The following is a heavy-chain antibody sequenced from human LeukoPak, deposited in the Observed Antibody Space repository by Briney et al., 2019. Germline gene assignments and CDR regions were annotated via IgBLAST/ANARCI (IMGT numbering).Heavy chain of an antibody. Sequence: SETLSLTCTVSGGSISSYYWSWIRQPPGKGLEWFGYIHDSGTTNYNPSLKSRVTILVDTSKNQFSPKLSSVTAADTAVYYCARVSWFPGTSYYYMDVWGKGTTVTVSS. D-gene: IGHD1-1*01. J-gene: IGHJ6*03. CDR2: IHDSGTT. CDR1: GGSISSYY. CDR3: ARVSWFPGTSYYYMDV. V-gene: IGHV4-59*01.